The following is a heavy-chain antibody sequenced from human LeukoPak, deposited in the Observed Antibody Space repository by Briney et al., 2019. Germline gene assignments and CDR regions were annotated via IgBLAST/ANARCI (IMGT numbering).Heavy chain of an antibody. CDR2: IYYSGST. J-gene: IGHJ5*02. Sequence: PSETLSLTCTVSGGSISSHYWSWIRQPPGKGLEWIGYIYYSGSTNYNPSLKSRVTISVDTSKNQFSLKLSSVTAADTAVYYCARDYDSSGYYYDNWFDPWGQGTLVTVSS. D-gene: IGHD3-22*01. CDR1: GGSISSHY. CDR3: ARDYDSSGYYYDNWFDP. V-gene: IGHV4-59*11.